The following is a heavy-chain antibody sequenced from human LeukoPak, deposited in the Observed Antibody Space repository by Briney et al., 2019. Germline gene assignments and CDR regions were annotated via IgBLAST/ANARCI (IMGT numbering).Heavy chain of an antibody. J-gene: IGHJ5*02. CDR2: INHSGST. Sequence: SETLSLTCAVYGGSFSGYYWSWIRQPPGKGLEWIGEINHSGSTYYNPSLKSRVTISVDTSKNQFSLKLSSVTAADTAVYYCARTPPRYRLFDPWGQGTLVTVSS. V-gene: IGHV4-34*01. CDR1: GGSFSGYY. CDR3: ARTPPRYRLFDP. D-gene: IGHD1-1*01.